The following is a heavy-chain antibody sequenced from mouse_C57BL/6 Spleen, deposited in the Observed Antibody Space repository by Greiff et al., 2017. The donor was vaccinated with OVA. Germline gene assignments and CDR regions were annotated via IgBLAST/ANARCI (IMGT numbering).Heavy chain of an antibody. CDR3: ARRTTTVVRFDY. J-gene: IGHJ2*01. CDR1: GYTFTSYW. V-gene: IGHV1-50*01. Sequence: VQLQQPGAELVKPGASVKLSCKASGYTFTSYWMQWVKQRPGQGLEWIGEIDPSDSYTNYNQKFKGKATLTVDTSSSTAYMQLSSLTSEDSAVYYCARRTTTVVRFDYWGQGTTLTVSS. D-gene: IGHD1-1*01. CDR2: IDPSDSYT.